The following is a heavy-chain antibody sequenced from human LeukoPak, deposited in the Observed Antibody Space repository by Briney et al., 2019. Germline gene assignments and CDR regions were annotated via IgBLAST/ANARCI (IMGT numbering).Heavy chain of an antibody. V-gene: IGHV1-69*01. CDR3: ATPVDTAMVTDGDFDY. J-gene: IGHJ4*02. Sequence: SVKVSCKASGGTFSSYAISWVRQAPGQGLEWMGGIIPIFGTANYAQKFQGRVTITADESTSTAYMELSSLSSEDTAVYYCATPVDTAMVTDGDFDYWGQGTLVTVSS. D-gene: IGHD5-18*01. CDR2: IIPIFGTA. CDR1: GGTFSSYA.